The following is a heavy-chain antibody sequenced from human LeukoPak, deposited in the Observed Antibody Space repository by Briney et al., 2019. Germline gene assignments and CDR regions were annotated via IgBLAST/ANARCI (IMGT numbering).Heavy chain of an antibody. CDR1: GYTFTSYG. Sequence: ASVKVSCKASGYTFTSYGISWVRQAPGQGLEWMGWISAYNGNTNYAQELQGRVTMTTDTSTSTAYMELRSLRSDDTAVYYCARDRGIVVVPAAMNYWGQGTLVTVSS. D-gene: IGHD2-2*01. V-gene: IGHV1-18*01. J-gene: IGHJ4*02. CDR3: ARDRGIVVVPAAMNY. CDR2: ISAYNGNT.